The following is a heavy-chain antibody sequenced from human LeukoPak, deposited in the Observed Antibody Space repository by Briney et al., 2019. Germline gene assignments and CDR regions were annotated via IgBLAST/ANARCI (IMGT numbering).Heavy chain of an antibody. Sequence: VASVKVSCKISGYTFTNYDINWVRQATGQGLEWMGWMNPNSGDTGYAQKFQGRLTLTRSTSLRTAYMELGSLTSEDTAVYFCARGMYYYESSGFSAAVEHWGQGTLVTVSS. CDR1: GYTFTNYD. V-gene: IGHV1-8*01. D-gene: IGHD3-22*01. CDR2: MNPNSGDT. CDR3: ARGMYYYESSGFSAAVEH. J-gene: IGHJ4*02.